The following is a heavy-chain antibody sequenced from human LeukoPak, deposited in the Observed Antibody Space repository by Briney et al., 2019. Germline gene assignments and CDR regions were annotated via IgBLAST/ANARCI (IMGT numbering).Heavy chain of an antibody. V-gene: IGHV3-21*01. D-gene: IGHD5-12*01. CDR1: GFTFGLYA. CDR3: ARAGSGYEDGFDY. CDR2: ISSSSSYI. Sequence: PGGSLRLSYAASGFTFGLYAINWVRQAPGKGLEWVSSISSSSSYIYYADSVKGRFTISRHNAKNSLYLQMNSLRAEDTAVYYCARAGSGYEDGFDYWGQGTLVTVSS. J-gene: IGHJ4*02.